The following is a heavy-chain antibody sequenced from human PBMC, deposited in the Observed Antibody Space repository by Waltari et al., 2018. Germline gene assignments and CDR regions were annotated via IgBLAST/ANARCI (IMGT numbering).Heavy chain of an antibody. Sequence: QVQLQESGPGLVKPSETLSLTCAVSGYSISSGYYWGWIRQPPGTGLEWLVSISHIGSTSYHPPLKSRVIISVNTSNNQFSLKLSSVTAADTAVYYCAREGDTAMAPEYWGQGTLVTVSS. CDR3: AREGDTAMAPEY. D-gene: IGHD5-18*01. V-gene: IGHV4-38-2*02. CDR1: GYSISSGYY. CDR2: ISHIGST. J-gene: IGHJ4*02.